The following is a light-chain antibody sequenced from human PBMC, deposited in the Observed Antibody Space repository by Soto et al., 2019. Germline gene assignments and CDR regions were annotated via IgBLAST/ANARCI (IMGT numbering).Light chain of an antibody. V-gene: IGKV1-5*03. CDR1: QNITTW. CDR2: KAS. J-gene: IGKJ1*01. CDR3: QHYNSPWT. Sequence: DIQMTQSPSTLSASAGDTVTITCRASQNITTWLAWYLQKPGKAPKLLIYKASTLESGAPSRFSGSGSGTEFTLTIRSLQPDDFATDYCQHYNSPWTFGQGTKV.